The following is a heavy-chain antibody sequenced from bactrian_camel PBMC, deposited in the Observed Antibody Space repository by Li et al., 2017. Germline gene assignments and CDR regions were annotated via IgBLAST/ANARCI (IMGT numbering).Heavy chain of an antibody. CDR1: GFIFSVYC. V-gene: IGHV3S53*01. D-gene: IGHD2*01. Sequence: HVQLVESGGGSVQPGESLRLSCPISGFIFSVYCMGWFRQAPGKEREAVATLDSDGATTYTDSVKGRFTISKDNAKKIVYLQMNSLKPEGTAVYYCAADSKPAVRRRSTGGYCYAQNDYNYWGQGTQV. CDR2: LDSDGAT. CDR3: AADSKPAVRRRSTGGYCYAQNDYNY. J-gene: IGHJ4*01.